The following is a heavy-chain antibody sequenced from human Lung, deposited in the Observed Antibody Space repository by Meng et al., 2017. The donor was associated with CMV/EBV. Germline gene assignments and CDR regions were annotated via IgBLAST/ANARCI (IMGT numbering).Heavy chain of an antibody. V-gene: IGHV1-2*02. J-gene: IGHJ5*02. Sequence: ASVKVSCKASGYTFTVYYMHWVRQAPGQGLEWVGWINPNSGDTNFAKKFEARVTMTRDTSISTAYMELSSLRSDDTAVYYCARHPAYSYGYPMSPNWVDPWGQRTLVXVSS. CDR2: INPNSGDT. CDR1: GYTFTVYY. D-gene: IGHD5-18*01. CDR3: ARHPAYSYGYPMSPNWVDP.